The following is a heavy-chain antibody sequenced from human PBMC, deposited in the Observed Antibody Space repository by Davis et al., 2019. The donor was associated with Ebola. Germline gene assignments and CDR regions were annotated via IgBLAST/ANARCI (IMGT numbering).Heavy chain of an antibody. D-gene: IGHD1-26*01. Sequence: GESLKISCAASGLSFSSYAMRWVRQAPGKGLEWVSLIGHSGSPTYYADSVKGRFTISRDNAKNTLYLQMNSLRAEDTAVYYCAKDPRTTRLGAIFDYWGQGTLVTVSS. CDR1: GLSFSSYA. J-gene: IGHJ4*02. CDR2: IGHSGSPT. CDR3: AKDPRTTRLGAIFDY. V-gene: IGHV3-23*01.